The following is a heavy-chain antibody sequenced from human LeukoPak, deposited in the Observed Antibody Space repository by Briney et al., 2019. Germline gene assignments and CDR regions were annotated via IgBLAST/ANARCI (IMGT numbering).Heavy chain of an antibody. Sequence: ASVKVSCKASGYTFTRYGITWVRQAPGQGLEWMGWISTYDGDTYYAQKFQGRVTMTRDTSTTTAYMELRGLRSDDAALYYCARDVLIRCIGGICPIDDWGQGTLVTVSS. V-gene: IGHV1-18*04. CDR1: GYTFTRYG. D-gene: IGHD2-15*01. CDR3: ARDVLIRCIGGICPIDD. J-gene: IGHJ4*02. CDR2: ISTYDGDT.